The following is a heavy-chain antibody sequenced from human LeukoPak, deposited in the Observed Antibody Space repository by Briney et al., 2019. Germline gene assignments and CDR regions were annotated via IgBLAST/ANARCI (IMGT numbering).Heavy chain of an antibody. V-gene: IGHV3-66*02. CDR2: IYSGGST. J-gene: IGHJ4*02. D-gene: IGHD2/OR15-2a*01. CDR3: ARELFYAHGASRHFDY. Sequence: PGGSLRLSCAASGFTVSSHYMSWVRQAPGKGLEWVSVIYSGGSTYYADSVKGRFDISRDNSKNTLYLQMNSLRAEDTAVYYCARELFYAHGASRHFDYWGQGTLVTVSS. CDR1: GFTVSSHY.